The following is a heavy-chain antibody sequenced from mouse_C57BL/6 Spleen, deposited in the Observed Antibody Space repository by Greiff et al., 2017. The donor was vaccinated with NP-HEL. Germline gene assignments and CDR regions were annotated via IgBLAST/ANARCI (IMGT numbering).Heavy chain of an antibody. CDR3: AKGISNWDYAMDY. V-gene: IGHV2-5*01. CDR2: IWRGGST. Sequence: QVQLQQSGPGLVQPSQSLSITCTVSGFSLTSYGVHWVRQSPGKGLEWLGVIWRGGSTDYNAAFMSRLSITKDNSKSQVFFKMNSLQADDTAIYYCAKGISNWDYAMDYWGQGTSVTVSS. CDR1: GFSLTSYG. D-gene: IGHD2-5*01. J-gene: IGHJ4*01.